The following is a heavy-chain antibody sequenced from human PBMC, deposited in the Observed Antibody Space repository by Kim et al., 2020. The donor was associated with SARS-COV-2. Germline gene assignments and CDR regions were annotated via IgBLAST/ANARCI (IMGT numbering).Heavy chain of an antibody. CDR3: ARGGLGPDGMDV. J-gene: IGHJ6*02. CDR1: GYIFTGFY. V-gene: IGHV1-2*06. Sequence: ASVKVSCKASGYIFTGFYIHWVRQAPGQGLEWMGRINPDSGATIFPQKFQGRVTMTRDTSISTAFMEVSSLRSDDTAVYYCARGGLGPDGMDVWGHGTTV. CDR2: INPDSGAT. D-gene: IGHD2-15*01.